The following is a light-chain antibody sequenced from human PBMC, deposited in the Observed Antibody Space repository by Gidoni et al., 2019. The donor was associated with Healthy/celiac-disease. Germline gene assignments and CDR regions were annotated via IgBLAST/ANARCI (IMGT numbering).Light chain of an antibody. J-gene: IGKJ2*04. CDR1: QSVSSY. V-gene: IGKV3-11*01. Sequence: EIVLKQSPATLSLSPGERATLSCRASQSVSSYLAWYQQKPGQAPRLLIYEASNRATGIPARFSGSGSGTDFTLTISSLEPEDFAVYYCQQRSNWPPGCSFGQGTKLEIK. CDR2: EAS. CDR3: QQRSNWPPGCS.